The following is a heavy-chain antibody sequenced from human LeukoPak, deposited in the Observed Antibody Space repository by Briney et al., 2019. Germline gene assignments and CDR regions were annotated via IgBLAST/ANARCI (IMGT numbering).Heavy chain of an antibody. CDR1: GFTFDDYA. CDR3: AKDPGHSSGWYYFDY. V-gene: IGHV3-9*01. CDR2: ISWNSGSI. Sequence: GGSLRLSCAASGFTFDDYAMHWVRQAPGKGLEWVSGISWNSGSIGYADSVKGRFTISRDNAKNSLYLQMNSPRAEDTALYYCAKDPGHSSGWYYFDYWGQGTLVTVSS. D-gene: IGHD6-19*01. J-gene: IGHJ4*02.